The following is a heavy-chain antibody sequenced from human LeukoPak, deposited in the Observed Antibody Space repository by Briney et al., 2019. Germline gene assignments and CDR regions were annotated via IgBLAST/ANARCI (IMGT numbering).Heavy chain of an antibody. CDR2: IYYSGST. CDR3: ARDPRSTDAFDI. J-gene: IGHJ3*02. D-gene: IGHD2-2*01. Sequence: SETLSLTCTVSGGSISSGGYYWSWIRQHPGKGLEWIGYIYYSGSTYYNPSLKSRVTISVDTSKNQFSLKLGSVTAADTAVCYCARDPRSTDAFDIWGQGTMVTVSS. CDR1: GGSISSGGYY. V-gene: IGHV4-31*03.